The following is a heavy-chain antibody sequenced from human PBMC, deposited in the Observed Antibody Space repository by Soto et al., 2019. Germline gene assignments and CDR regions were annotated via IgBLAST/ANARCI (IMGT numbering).Heavy chain of an antibody. CDR2: IYYSGST. V-gene: IGHV4-31*11. CDR1: SDRMKSSGFS. D-gene: IGHD6-6*01. Sequence: SLTSAVSSDRMKSSGFSWTLIHQHPGKGLEWIGYIYYSGSTYYNPSLKSRVTISVDTSKNQFSLKLSSVTAADTAVYYCARESERESSSTFDYWGQGTLVTVSS. CDR3: ARESERESSSTFDY. J-gene: IGHJ4*02.